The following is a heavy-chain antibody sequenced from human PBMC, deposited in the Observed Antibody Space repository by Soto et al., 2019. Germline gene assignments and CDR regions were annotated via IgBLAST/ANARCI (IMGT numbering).Heavy chain of an antibody. Sequence: GESLKISCKASGYSFTNYWIGWVRQMPGKGLEWMGSIYPGDSDTSFSPSFQGQVTISADKSLSTAYLLWSSLKASDSAMYYCAAINDAFYYWGQGTLVTVSS. CDR2: IYPGDSDT. CDR3: AAINDAFYY. D-gene: IGHD2-2*01. J-gene: IGHJ4*02. V-gene: IGHV5-51*01. CDR1: GYSFTNYW.